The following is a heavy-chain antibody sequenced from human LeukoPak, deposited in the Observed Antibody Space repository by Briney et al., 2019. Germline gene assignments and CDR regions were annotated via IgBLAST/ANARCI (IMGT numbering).Heavy chain of an antibody. V-gene: IGHV3-23*01. CDR2: ISGSGGST. D-gene: IGHD6-13*01. CDR1: GFTFSSYA. J-gene: IGHJ4*02. CDR3: AKDRKAPGIAAAGTMVFEE. Sequence: GGSLRLSCAASGFTFSSYAMSWVRQAPGKGLEWVSAISGSGGSTYYADSVKGRFTISRDNSKNTLYLQMNSLRAEDTAVYYCAKDRKAPGIAAAGTMVFEEWGQGTLVTVSS.